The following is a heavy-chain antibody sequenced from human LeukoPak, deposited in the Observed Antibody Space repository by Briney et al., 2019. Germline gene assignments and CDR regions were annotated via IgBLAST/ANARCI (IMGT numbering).Heavy chain of an antibody. J-gene: IGHJ4*02. V-gene: IGHV1-2*02. Sequence: RASVKVSCKASGYTFTGYYMHWVRQAPGQGLEWMGWINPNSGGTNYAQRFQGRVTMTRDTSISTAYMELSRLRSDDTAVCYCARDSPWIQLWDPFDYWGQGTLVTVSS. D-gene: IGHD5-18*01. CDR3: ARDSPWIQLWDPFDY. CDR1: GYTFTGYY. CDR2: INPNSGGT.